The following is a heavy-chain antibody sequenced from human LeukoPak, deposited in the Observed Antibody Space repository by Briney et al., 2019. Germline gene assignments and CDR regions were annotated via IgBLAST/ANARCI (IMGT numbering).Heavy chain of an antibody. CDR3: AKRLSFGVAIGDFDC. D-gene: IGHD3-3*01. V-gene: IGHV3-23*01. CDR2: ISGSGDST. Sequence: GSLRLSCAASGFTFSNYAMSWVRQAPGKGLEWVSAISGSGDSTYYADSVKGRFTISRDSSMETLYLQMNSLRAEDTATYFCAKRLSFGVAIGDFDCGGQGTLVTVSS. J-gene: IGHJ4*02. CDR1: GFTFSNYA.